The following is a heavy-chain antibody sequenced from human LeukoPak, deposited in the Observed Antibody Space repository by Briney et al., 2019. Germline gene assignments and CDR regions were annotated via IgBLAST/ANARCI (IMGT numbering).Heavy chain of an antibody. D-gene: IGHD5-12*01. CDR3: ARDVFVASDAFDI. Sequence: SETLSLTCTVSGGSISSSSYYWGWIRQPPGKGLEWIGSIYYSGSTYYNPSLKSRVTISVDTSKNQFSLKLSSVTAADTAMYFCARDVFVASDAFDIWGHGTMVSVSS. CDR2: IYYSGST. CDR1: GGSISSSSYY. V-gene: IGHV4-39*02. J-gene: IGHJ3*02.